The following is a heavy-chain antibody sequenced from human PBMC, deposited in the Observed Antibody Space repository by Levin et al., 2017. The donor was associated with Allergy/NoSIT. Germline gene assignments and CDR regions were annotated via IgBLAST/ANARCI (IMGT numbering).Heavy chain of an antibody. CDR2: ISDTGGGT. V-gene: IGHV3-23*01. D-gene: IGHD6-19*01. J-gene: IGHJ4*02. Sequence: PGGSLRLSCEASGFTFNTYAMAWVRQVPGQGLEWVSGISDTGGGTYYSDSVQGRFTISRDNSKNTLFLQMKSLRAEDTAIYYCAIRISAWYFDYWGQGTLVTVSS. CDR1: GFTFNTYA. CDR3: AIRISAWYFDY.